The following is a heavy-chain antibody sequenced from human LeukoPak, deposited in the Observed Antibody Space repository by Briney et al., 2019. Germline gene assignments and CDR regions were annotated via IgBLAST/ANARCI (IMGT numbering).Heavy chain of an antibody. CDR3: ARSANYGYSSGWYDPLGYFDY. CDR1: AFTFSSYS. D-gene: IGHD6-19*01. Sequence: GGSLRLSCAASAFTFSSYSMNWVRQAPGKGLEWVSSISSSSSYIYYADSVKSRFTISRDNAKNSLYLQMNSLRAEDTAVYYCARSANYGYSSGWYDPLGYFDYWGQGTLVTVSS. CDR2: ISSSSSYI. V-gene: IGHV3-21*01. J-gene: IGHJ4*02.